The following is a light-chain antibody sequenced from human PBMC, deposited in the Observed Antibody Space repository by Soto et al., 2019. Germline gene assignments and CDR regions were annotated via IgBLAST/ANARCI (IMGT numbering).Light chain of an antibody. CDR2: EVS. CDR1: SSDVGGYNY. V-gene: IGLV2-14*01. Sequence: QSVLAQPASVSASPGQSITISCTGTSSDVGGYNYVSWYQQHPGKAPKLMIYEVSNRPSGVSNRFSGSKSGNTASLTISGLQAEDEADYYCSSYTSSTFYVFGTGTKVTVL. J-gene: IGLJ1*01. CDR3: SSYTSSTFYV.